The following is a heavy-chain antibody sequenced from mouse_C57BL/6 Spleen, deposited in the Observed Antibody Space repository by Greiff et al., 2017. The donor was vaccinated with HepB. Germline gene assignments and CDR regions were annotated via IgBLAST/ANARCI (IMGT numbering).Heavy chain of an antibody. D-gene: IGHD2-5*01. V-gene: IGHV1-52*01. CDR2: IDPSDSET. J-gene: IGHJ4*01. Sequence: QVQLQQPGAELVRPGSSVKLPCKASGYTFTSYWMHWVKQRPIQGLEWIGNIDPSDSETHYNQKFKDKATLTVDKSSSTAYMQLSSLTSEDSAVYYSARAYYSNYNYAMDYWGQGTSVTVSS. CDR3: ARAYYSNYNYAMDY. CDR1: GYTFTSYW.